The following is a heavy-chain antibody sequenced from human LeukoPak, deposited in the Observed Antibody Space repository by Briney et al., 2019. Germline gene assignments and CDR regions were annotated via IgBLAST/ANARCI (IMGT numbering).Heavy chain of an antibody. CDR3: ARDALTMVRGVIITWNWFDP. D-gene: IGHD3-10*01. CDR2: ISYAGSNK. V-gene: IGHV3-30*04. Sequence: GGSLRLSCAASGFTFSSYAMHWVRQAPGKGLEWVAVISYAGSNKYYADSVKGRFTISRDNSKNTLYLQMNSLRAEDTAVYYCARDALTMVRGVIITWNWFDPWGQGTLVTVSS. CDR1: GFTFSSYA. J-gene: IGHJ5*02.